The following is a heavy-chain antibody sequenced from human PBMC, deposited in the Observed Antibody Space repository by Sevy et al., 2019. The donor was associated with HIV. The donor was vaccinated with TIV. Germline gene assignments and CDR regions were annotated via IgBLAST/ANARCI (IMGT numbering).Heavy chain of an antibody. V-gene: IGHV3-48*01. J-gene: IGHJ6*02. Sequence: GGSLRLSCAASGFTFSNYDMNWVRQAPGKGVEWVSYISSDSSRIYYADSVKGGLTISRDNAKNSLYVQMNRLRAEDTAVYYCAREGGYTDQGMDVWGQGTTVTISS. CDR1: GFTFSNYD. CDR3: AREGGYTDQGMDV. D-gene: IGHD5-12*01. CDR2: ISSDSSRI.